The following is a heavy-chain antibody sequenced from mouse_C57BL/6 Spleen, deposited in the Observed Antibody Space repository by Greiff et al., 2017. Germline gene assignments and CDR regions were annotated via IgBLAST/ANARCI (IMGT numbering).Heavy chain of an antibody. J-gene: IGHJ2*01. V-gene: IGHV1-55*01. CDR2: IYPGSGST. CDR1: GYTFTSYW. Sequence: QVQLQQPGAELVKPGASVKISCKASGYTFTSYWITWVKQRPGQGLEWIGDIYPGSGSTNYNEKFKSKATLTVDTSSSTAYMQLSSLTSEDSAVYYCARSGFITTARHFDYWGQGTTLTVSS. D-gene: IGHD1-1*01. CDR3: ARSGFITTARHFDY.